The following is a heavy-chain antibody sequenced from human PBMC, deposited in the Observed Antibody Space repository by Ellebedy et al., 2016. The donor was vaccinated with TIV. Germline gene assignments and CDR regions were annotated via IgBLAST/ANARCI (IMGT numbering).Heavy chain of an antibody. Sequence: ASVKVSCKASGYTFTDYYIHWVRQAPGQGLEWMGGSTSYAQKFQGRVTITRETSTSTVYMELSSLRSEDTAVYYCARARGYGMDVWGQGTTVTVS. CDR3: ARARGYGMDV. V-gene: IGHV1-46*01. CDR1: GYTFTDYY. J-gene: IGHJ6*02. CDR2: GST.